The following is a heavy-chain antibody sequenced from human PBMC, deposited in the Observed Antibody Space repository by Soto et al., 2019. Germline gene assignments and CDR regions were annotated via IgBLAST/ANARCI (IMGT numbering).Heavy chain of an antibody. D-gene: IGHD2-15*01. CDR3: AKGYCGGGRCYDLYNWVDS. CDR2: IGDSEGETT. Sequence: EVQLLESGGGLVQPGGSLRLSYAASGFTFSTYAMTWVRQAPGKGPEWVSRIGDSEGETTHYADSVKGRFTISRDNAKNTLYLQMNSLRVEDTAIYYCAKGYCGGGRCYDLYNWVDSLGQGTRVTVSS. J-gene: IGHJ5*01. V-gene: IGHV3-23*01. CDR1: GFTFSTYA.